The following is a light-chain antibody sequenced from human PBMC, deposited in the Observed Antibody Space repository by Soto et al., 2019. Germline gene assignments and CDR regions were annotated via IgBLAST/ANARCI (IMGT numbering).Light chain of an antibody. CDR2: DVS. CDR1: SSDIGTYNY. V-gene: IGLV2-14*03. Sequence: QSVLTQPPSVSGSPGQSITISCTGTSSDIGTYNYVSWYQQHPGQAPKLMIYDVSNRPSGVSDRFSGSKSGNTASLTISGLQAEYEADYYCYSCSRSSGTRYVFGTGTKVTVL. J-gene: IGLJ1*01. CDR3: YSCSRSSGTRYV.